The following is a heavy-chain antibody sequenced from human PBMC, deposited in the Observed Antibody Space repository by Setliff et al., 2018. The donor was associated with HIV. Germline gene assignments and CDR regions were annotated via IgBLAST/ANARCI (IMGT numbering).Heavy chain of an antibody. CDR3: ARDGVYDSSGYYPL. Sequence: PSETLSLTCTVSGGSISSYYWSWIRQPPGKGLEWIGYIYYSGSTNYNPSLKSRVTISVGTSKNQFSLKLSSVTAADTAVYYCARDGVYDSSGYYPLWGQGTLVTVSS. CDR2: IYYSGST. D-gene: IGHD3-22*01. V-gene: IGHV4-59*01. J-gene: IGHJ4*02. CDR1: GGSISSYY.